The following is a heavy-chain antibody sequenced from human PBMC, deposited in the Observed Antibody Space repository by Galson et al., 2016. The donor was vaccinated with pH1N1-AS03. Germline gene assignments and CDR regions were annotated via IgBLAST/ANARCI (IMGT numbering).Heavy chain of an antibody. CDR3: ARHRQSETYSEPFDI. Sequence: VKKPGESLKISCKASGYDFINYWIGWVRQMPGKGLEWMGVIDPRDSDARYSSSFQGQVTISADKSITTAHLQWGSLKASDTGMYFCARHRQSETYSEPFDIWGQGTMVTVSS. CDR2: IDPRDSDA. V-gene: IGHV5-51*01. D-gene: IGHD2-21*01. J-gene: IGHJ3*02. CDR1: GYDFINYW.